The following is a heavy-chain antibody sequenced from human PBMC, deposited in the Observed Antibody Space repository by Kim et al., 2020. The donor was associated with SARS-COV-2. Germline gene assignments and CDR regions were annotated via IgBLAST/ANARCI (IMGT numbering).Heavy chain of an antibody. D-gene: IGHD2-15*01. J-gene: IGHJ6*02. V-gene: IGHV7-4-1*02. Sequence: ASVKVSCKASGYTFTSYAMNWVRQAPGQGLEWMGWINTNTGNPTYAQGFTGRFVFSLDTSVSTAYLQISSLKAEDTASYYCAREVGYSSGGSCYSVVYYYCGMDVWGQGTTVTVSS. CDR2: INTNTGNP. CDR3: AREVGYSSGGSCYSVVYYYCGMDV. CDR1: GYTFTSYA.